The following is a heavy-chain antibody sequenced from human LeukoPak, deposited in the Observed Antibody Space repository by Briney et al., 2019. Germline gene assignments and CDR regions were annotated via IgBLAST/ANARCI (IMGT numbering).Heavy chain of an antibody. D-gene: IGHD3-3*01. CDR1: GFTVSSNF. CDR2: IWYDGSNK. V-gene: IGHV3-33*08. Sequence: PGGSLRLSCAASGFTVSSNFMSWVRLAPGKGLEWVAVIWYDGSNKYYADSVKGRFTISRDNSKNTLYLQMNSLRAEDTAVYYCARDVSGYLDPWGQGTLVTVSS. J-gene: IGHJ5*02. CDR3: ARDVSGYLDP.